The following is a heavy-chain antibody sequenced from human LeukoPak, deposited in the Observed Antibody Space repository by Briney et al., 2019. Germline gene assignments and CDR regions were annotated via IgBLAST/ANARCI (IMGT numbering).Heavy chain of an antibody. J-gene: IGHJ6*03. CDR3: ARDNYDFWSGTPNSNYYYYYMDV. V-gene: IGHV4-4*07. D-gene: IGHD3-3*01. CDR2: IYTSGST. Sequence: PSETLSLTCTVSGVSISSYYWSWLRQPAGKGLEWIGRIYTSGSTNYNPSLKSRVTMSVDTSKNQFSLKLSSVTAADTAVYYCARDNYDFWSGTPNSNYYYYYMDVWGKGTTVTVSS. CDR1: GVSISSYY.